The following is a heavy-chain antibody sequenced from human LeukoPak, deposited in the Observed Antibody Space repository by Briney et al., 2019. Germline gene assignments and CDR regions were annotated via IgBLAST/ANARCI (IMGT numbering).Heavy chain of an antibody. CDR2: IYYSGST. J-gene: IGHJ4*02. Sequence: SGALSLTCTVSGGSISSYYWSWIRQPPGKGLEWIGYIYYSGSTNYNPSLKSRVTISVDTSKNQFSLKLSSVTAADTAVYYCARSNVVRGVSFDYWGQGTLVTVSS. V-gene: IGHV4-59*01. CDR3: ARSNVVRGVSFDY. D-gene: IGHD3-10*01. CDR1: GGSISSYY.